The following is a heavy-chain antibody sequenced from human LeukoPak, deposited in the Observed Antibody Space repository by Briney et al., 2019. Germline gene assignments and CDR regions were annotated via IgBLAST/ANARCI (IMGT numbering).Heavy chain of an antibody. D-gene: IGHD6-13*01. V-gene: IGHV3-48*01. CDR2: ISSSSSTI. CDR1: GFTFSSYG. Sequence: GGSLRLSCAASGFTFSSYGMHWVRQAPGKGLEWVSYISSSSSTIYYADSVKGRFTIPRDNAKNSLYLQMNSLRAEDTAVYYCATTGSSWYNNWFDPWGQGTLVTVSS. CDR3: ATTGSSWYNNWFDP. J-gene: IGHJ5*02.